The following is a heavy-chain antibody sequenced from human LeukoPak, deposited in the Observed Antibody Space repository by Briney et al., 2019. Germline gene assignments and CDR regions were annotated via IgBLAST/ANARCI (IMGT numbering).Heavy chain of an antibody. D-gene: IGHD2-15*01. Sequence: ASVKVSCKASVYTFTSYDINWVRQATGQGLEWMGWMHPNSGNTGYAQKFQGRVTMTRNTSISTAYMELSSLRSEDTAVYYCARAGGYCGRISCPYYFDYWGQGSLVAVSS. J-gene: IGHJ4*02. CDR2: MHPNSGNT. CDR3: ARAGGYCGRISCPYYFDY. CDR1: VYTFTSYD. V-gene: IGHV1-8*01.